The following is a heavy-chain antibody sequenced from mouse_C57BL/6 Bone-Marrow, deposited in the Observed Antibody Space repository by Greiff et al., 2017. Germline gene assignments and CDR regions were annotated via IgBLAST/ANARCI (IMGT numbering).Heavy chain of an antibody. CDR2: IYPGSGNT. D-gene: IGHD1-1*01. V-gene: IGHV1-76*01. J-gene: IGHJ3*01. CDR3: VKYYGSSPAWVAY. Sequence: QVQLQQSGAELVRPGASVKLSCKASGYTFTDYYINWVKQRPGQGLEWIARIYPGSGNTYYNEKFKGKATLTADKSSSTAYMQLSSLTSEDSAVYFGVKYYGSSPAWVAYWGQGTLVTVSA. CDR1: GYTFTDYY.